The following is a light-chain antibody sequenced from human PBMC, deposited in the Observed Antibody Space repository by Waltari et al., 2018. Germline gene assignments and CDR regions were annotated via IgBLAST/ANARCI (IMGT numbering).Light chain of an antibody. Sequence: QSALTQPPSASGSPGQSVTISCTGTSSDVGGDNCVSWYQQHPGKAPKIMIYDVSKRPSGVPDRFSGSKSGNTAYLTVSGLQAEDEADYYCNSYAGSNSVLFGAGTKLTVL. V-gene: IGLV2-8*01. CDR1: SSDVGGDNC. CDR3: NSYAGSNSVL. CDR2: DVS. J-gene: IGLJ2*01.